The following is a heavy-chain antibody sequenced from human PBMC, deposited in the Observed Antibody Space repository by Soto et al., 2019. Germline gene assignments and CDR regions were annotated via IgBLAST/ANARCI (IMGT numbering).Heavy chain of an antibody. J-gene: IGHJ5*02. CDR1: GGSISSYY. CDR3: ARGWGDYCSGGSCYSGQFDP. CDR2: IYYSGST. D-gene: IGHD2-15*01. V-gene: IGHV4-59*08. Sequence: SETLSLTCTVSGGSISSYYWSWIRQPPGKGLEWIGYIYYSGSTNYNPSLKSRVTISVDTSKNQFSLKLSSVTAADTAVYYCARGWGDYCSGGSCYSGQFDPWGQGTLVTVSS.